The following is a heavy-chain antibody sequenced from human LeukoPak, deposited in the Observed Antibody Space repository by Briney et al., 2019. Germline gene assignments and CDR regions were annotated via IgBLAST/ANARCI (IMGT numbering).Heavy chain of an antibody. D-gene: IGHD1/OR15-1a*01. CDR2: ISYDGSNK. J-gene: IGHJ6*02. CDR3: AKDLLPTKQRYGMDV. V-gene: IGHV3-30*18. CDR1: GFTFSSYG. Sequence: GRSLRLSCAASGFTFSSYGMHWVRQAPGKGLEWVAVISYDGSNKYYADSVKGRFTISRDNSKNTLYLQMNSLRAEDTAVYYCAKDLLPTKQRYGMDVWGQGTRSPSP.